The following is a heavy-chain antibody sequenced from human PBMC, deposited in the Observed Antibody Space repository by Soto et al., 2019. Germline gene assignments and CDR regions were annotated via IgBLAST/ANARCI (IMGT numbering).Heavy chain of an antibody. J-gene: IGHJ6*02. V-gene: IGHV4-31*03. CDR3: ARDSGLAAANYGMDV. D-gene: IGHD6-13*01. CDR1: GGSISSGGYY. CDR2: IYYSGST. Sequence: SETLSLTCTVSGGSISSGGYYWSWIRQHPGKGLEWIGYIYYSGSTYYNPSLKSRVTISVDTSKNQFSLKLSSVTAADTAVYYGARDSGLAAANYGMDVWGQGTTVTVS.